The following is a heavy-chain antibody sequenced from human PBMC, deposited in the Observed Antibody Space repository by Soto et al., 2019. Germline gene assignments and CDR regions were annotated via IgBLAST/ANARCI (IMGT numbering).Heavy chain of an antibody. CDR3: VRRTTLTSDDY. D-gene: IGHD4-17*01. CDR1: GFSLTTNIVV. V-gene: IGHV2-5*02. Sequence: QVTLKESGHTLVKPTQTLTLTCTFSGFSLTTNIVVVGWVRQPPGKAPSWLAFIYGDDDKRYSPSLLSRLTITKDTSKNQVALTMTNLDPVDTATYYCVRRTTLTSDDYWGRGTLVTVSS. J-gene: IGHJ4*02. CDR2: IYGDDDK.